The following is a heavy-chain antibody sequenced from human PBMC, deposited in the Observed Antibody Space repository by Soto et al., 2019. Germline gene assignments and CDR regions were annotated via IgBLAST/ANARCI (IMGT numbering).Heavy chain of an antibody. Sequence: ASVKVSCKASGYTFTSYYMHWVRQAPGQGLEWMGIINPSGGSTSYAQKFQGRVTMTRDTSTSTVYMELSSLRSEDTAVYYCARDIAGPNYDFWSGYSLYYYGMDVWGQGTTVTVSS. CDR1: GYTFTSYY. CDR2: INPSGGST. J-gene: IGHJ6*02. D-gene: IGHD3-3*01. V-gene: IGHV1-46*01. CDR3: ARDIAGPNYDFWSGYSLYYYGMDV.